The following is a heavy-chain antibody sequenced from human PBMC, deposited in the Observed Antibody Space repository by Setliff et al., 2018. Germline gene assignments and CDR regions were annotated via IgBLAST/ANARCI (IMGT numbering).Heavy chain of an antibody. CDR3: ARAPCVEVAGYCDL. Sequence: LRLSCVATGFPFREYEMHWVRQAPGKGLEWVTFMRYDGSDKYYADSVKGRFTISRDISKSTLYLQMDSLRTEDTAVYYCARAPCVEVAGYCDLCGQGTLVSASS. D-gene: IGHD6-19*01. V-gene: IGHV3-30*02. J-gene: IGHJ4*02. CDR1: GFPFREYE. CDR2: MRYDGSDK.